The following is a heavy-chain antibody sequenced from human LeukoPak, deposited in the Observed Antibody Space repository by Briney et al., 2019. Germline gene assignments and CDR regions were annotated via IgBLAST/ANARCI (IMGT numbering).Heavy chain of an antibody. Sequence: GGSLRLSCAASGFTFSSYAMHWVRQAPGKGLEWVAVISYDGSNKYYADSVKGRFTISRDNSKNTLYLQMNSLRAEDTAVYYCARGGIHYCDSSGTNGMDVWGQGTTVTVSS. CDR2: ISYDGSNK. V-gene: IGHV3-30-3*01. D-gene: IGHD3-22*01. J-gene: IGHJ6*02. CDR1: GFTFSSYA. CDR3: ARGGIHYCDSSGTNGMDV.